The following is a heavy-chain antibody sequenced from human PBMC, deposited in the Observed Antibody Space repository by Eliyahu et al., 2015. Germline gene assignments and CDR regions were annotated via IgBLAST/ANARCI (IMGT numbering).Heavy chain of an antibody. CDR3: VKESKHYDFWNGYSGDY. V-gene: IGHV3-48*03. D-gene: IGHD3/OR15-3a*01. CDR1: GFTFSTYE. J-gene: IGHJ4*02. CDR2: ISSSGTTI. Sequence: EVRLVESGGDLVQPGGSLRLXCAAPGFTFSTYEMNWVRRAPGKGLEWVSYISSSGTTIYYADSVKGRFTISRDNAKNSLYLQMNSLRPEDTAVYYCVKESKHYDFWNGYSGDYWGQGTLVTVSS.